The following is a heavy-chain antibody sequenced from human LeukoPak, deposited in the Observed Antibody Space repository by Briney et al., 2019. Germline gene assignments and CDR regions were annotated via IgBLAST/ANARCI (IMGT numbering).Heavy chain of an antibody. Sequence: PSETLSLTCTVSGGSISSSSYYWGWIRQPPGKGLEWIGSIYYSGSTYYNPSLKSRVTISVDTSKDQFSLKLSSVTAADTAVYYCARLQANRLRFLEWLLLDFDYWGQGTLVTVSS. D-gene: IGHD3-3*01. CDR3: ARLQANRLRFLEWLLLDFDY. CDR1: GGSISSSSYY. V-gene: IGHV4-39*01. J-gene: IGHJ4*02. CDR2: IYYSGST.